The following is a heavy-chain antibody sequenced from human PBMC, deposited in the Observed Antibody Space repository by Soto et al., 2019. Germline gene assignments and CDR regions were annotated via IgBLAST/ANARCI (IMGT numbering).Heavy chain of an antibody. Sequence: GGSLRLSCVASGFTFSSYAMHWVRQAPGKGLEWVAVISYDGSNKYYADSVKGRFTISRDNSKNTLYLQMNSLRAEDTAVYYCARDPGYYGSGDLDYGMDVWGQGTTVTVSS. V-gene: IGHV3-30-3*01. CDR1: GFTFSSYA. J-gene: IGHJ6*02. CDR3: ARDPGYYGSGDLDYGMDV. D-gene: IGHD3-10*01. CDR2: ISYDGSNK.